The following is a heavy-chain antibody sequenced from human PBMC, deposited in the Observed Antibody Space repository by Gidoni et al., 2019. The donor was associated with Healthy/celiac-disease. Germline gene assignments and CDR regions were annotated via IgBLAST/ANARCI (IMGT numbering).Heavy chain of an antibody. D-gene: IGHD4-17*01. CDR3: AAYSLDYGDYFSAFDI. Sequence: QMQLVQSGPEVKKPGTSVKVSCKASGFTFTSSAMQWVRQARGQRLEWIGWLVVGSGNTNYAQKFQERVTITRDMSTSTAYMELSSLRSEDTAVYYCAAYSLDYGDYFSAFDIWGQGTMVTVSS. V-gene: IGHV1-58*02. CDR1: GFTFTSSA. CDR2: LVVGSGNT. J-gene: IGHJ3*02.